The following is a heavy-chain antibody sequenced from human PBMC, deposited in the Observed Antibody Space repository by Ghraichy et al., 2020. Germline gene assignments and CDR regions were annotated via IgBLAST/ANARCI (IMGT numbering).Heavy chain of an antibody. V-gene: IGHV4-61*01. CDR3: ARDGGLEPYEIDY. CDR1: GGSVSSGSYY. CDR2: IYYSGST. J-gene: IGHJ4*02. D-gene: IGHD1-1*01. Sequence: SETLSLTCTVSGGSVSSGSYYWSWIRQPPGKGLEWIGYIYYSGSTNYNPSLKSRVTISVDTSKNQFSLKLSSVTAADTAVYYCARDGGLEPYEIDYWGQGTLVTVSS.